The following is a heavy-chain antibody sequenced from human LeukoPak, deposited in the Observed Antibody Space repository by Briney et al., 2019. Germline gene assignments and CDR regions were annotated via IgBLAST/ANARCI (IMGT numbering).Heavy chain of an antibody. D-gene: IGHD2-2*01. CDR1: GFTFSSYG. CDR2: ISSSSSTI. Sequence: GASLRLSCAASGFTFSSYGMHWVRQAPEKGLEWVSYISSSSSTIYYADSVKGRFTISRDNAKNSLYLQMNSLRTEDTAVYYCARHFCSSTSCSNWGEGTLVTVSS. V-gene: IGHV3-48*01. J-gene: IGHJ4*02. CDR3: ARHFCSSTSCSN.